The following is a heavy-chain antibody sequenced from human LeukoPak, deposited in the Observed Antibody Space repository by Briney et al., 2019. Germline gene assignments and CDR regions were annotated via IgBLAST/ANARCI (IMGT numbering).Heavy chain of an antibody. J-gene: IGHJ4*02. D-gene: IGHD3-10*01. CDR2: IYTSGST. Sequence: SETLSLTCTVSGGSISSYYWSWIRQPAGKGLEWIGRIYTSGSTNYSPSLKSRVTMSVDTSKNQFSLKLSSVTAADTAVYYCARDSLGLLWFGELLPFYFDYWGQGTLVTVSS. CDR3: ARDSLGLLWFGELLPFYFDY. CDR1: GGSISSYY. V-gene: IGHV4-4*07.